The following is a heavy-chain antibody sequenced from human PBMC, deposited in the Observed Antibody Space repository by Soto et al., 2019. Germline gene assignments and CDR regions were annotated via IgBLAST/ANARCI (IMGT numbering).Heavy chain of an antibody. CDR2: IIPILGIA. D-gene: IGHD6-13*01. Sequence: QVQLVQSGAEVKKPGSSVKVSCKASGGTFSSYTISWVRQAPGQGLEWMGRIIPILGIANYAQKFQGRVTITADKSTSTAYMELSSLRSEDTAVYYCPSLYGSRQILDPWGQGTLVTVSS. CDR1: GGTFSSYT. J-gene: IGHJ5*02. V-gene: IGHV1-69*02. CDR3: PSLYGSRQILDP.